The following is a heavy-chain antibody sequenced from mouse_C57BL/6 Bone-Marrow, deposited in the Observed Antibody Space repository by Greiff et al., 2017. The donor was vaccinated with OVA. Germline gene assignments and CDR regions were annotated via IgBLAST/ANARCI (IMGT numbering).Heavy chain of an antibody. Sequence: VKLKESGPGLVAPSQSLYISCTVSGFSFTSYGVDWVRQPPGKGLEWLGDIWGGGGTNYNSALMSRLSISTDNSTSQVVLKMNSLQTEDTGMYYCDKPGLDDYYDSDWYFDDWGTGTTVTVSA. CDR1: GFSFTSYG. D-gene: IGHD2-4*01. CDR2: IWGGGGT. J-gene: IGHJ1*03. CDR3: DKPGLDDYYDSDWYFDD. V-gene: IGHV2-9*01.